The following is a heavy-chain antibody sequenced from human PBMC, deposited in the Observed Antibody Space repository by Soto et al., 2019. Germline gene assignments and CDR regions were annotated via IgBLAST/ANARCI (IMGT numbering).Heavy chain of an antibody. Sequence: EVQLVESGGGLVKPGGSLRLSCAASGFTFSSYSMNWVRQAPGKGLEWVSSISSSISYIYYADSVKGRFTISRDNAKNSLYLQMNSLRAEDTPVYYCARVGGGWYLGYWGQGTLVTVSS. CDR2: ISSSISYI. CDR3: ARVGGGWYLGY. V-gene: IGHV3-21*01. J-gene: IGHJ4*02. CDR1: GFTFSSYS. D-gene: IGHD6-19*01.